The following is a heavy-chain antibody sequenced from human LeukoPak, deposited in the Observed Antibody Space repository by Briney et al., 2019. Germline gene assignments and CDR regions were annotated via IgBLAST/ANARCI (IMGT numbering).Heavy chain of an antibody. CDR1: GFTFDDYA. V-gene: IGHV3-23*01. CDR3: AKDQAPRAARVIYFDY. Sequence: GGSLRLSCAASGFTFDDYAMHWVRQAPGKGLEWVSGISDGGVRTYYADSVKGRFTISRDNSKNTLFLHMDSLRVEDTAVYYCAKDQAPRAARVIYFDYWGQGNLVTVSS. D-gene: IGHD2-15*01. CDR2: ISDGGVRT. J-gene: IGHJ4*02.